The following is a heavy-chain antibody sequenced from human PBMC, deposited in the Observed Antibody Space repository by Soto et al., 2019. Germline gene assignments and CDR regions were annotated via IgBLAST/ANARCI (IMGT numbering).Heavy chain of an antibody. Sequence: GASVKVSCKASGYTFTSYAMHWVRQAPGQRLEWMGWINAGNGNTKYSQKLQGRVTITRDTSASTAYMELSSLRSEDTAVYYCARGVTVRLDAFDIWGQGTMVTVSS. CDR1: GYTFTSYA. CDR2: INAGNGNT. CDR3: ARGVTVRLDAFDI. D-gene: IGHD3-10*01. J-gene: IGHJ3*02. V-gene: IGHV1-3*01.